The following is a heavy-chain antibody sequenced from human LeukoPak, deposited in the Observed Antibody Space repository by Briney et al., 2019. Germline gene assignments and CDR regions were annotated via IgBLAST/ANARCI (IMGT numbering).Heavy chain of an antibody. J-gene: IGHJ4*02. V-gene: IGHV3-48*01. CDR3: TRRPNYYGSVSYHHFDY. CDR2: ISSSSSTI. CDR1: GFTFSSYS. D-gene: IGHD3-10*01. Sequence: PGGSLRLSCAASGFTFSSYSMNWVRQAPGKGLEWVSYISSSSSTIYYADSVKGRFTISRDNAKNSLYLQMNSLRAEDTAVYYCTRRPNYYGSVSYHHFDYWGQGTLVTVSS.